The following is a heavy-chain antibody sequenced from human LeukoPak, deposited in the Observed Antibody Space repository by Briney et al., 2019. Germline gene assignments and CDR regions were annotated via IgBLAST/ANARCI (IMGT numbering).Heavy chain of an antibody. CDR3: ARPGPKDYYDSSGYHGFDY. J-gene: IGHJ4*02. V-gene: IGHV4-59*08. D-gene: IGHD3-22*01. CDR2: IYYSGST. Sequence: SETLSLTCTVSGGSISSYYWSWIRQPPGKGLEWIGYIYYSGSTNYNPSLKSRVTISVDTSKNQFSLKLSSVTAADTAVYYCARPGPKDYYDSSGYHGFDYWGQGTLVTVSS. CDR1: GGSISSYY.